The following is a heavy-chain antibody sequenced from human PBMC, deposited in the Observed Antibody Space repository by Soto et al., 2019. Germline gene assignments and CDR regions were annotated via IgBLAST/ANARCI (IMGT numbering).Heavy chain of an antibody. Sequence: EAHLVESGGGLVKPGGSLRLSCEASAFTFGSHTRNWVRQAPGKGLEWVSSIDSGGSRTFYADTVKGRFTISRDNAKNSLFLQMNSRRAEDTAVYFCTREVQPGVRREYDYWGQGTLVTVSS. CDR2: IDSGGSRT. J-gene: IGHJ4*02. D-gene: IGHD1-1*01. CDR3: TREVQPGVRREYDY. V-gene: IGHV3-21*01. CDR1: AFTFGSHT.